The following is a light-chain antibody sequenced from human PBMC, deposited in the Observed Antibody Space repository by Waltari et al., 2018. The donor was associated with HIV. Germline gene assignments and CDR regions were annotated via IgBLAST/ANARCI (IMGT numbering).Light chain of an antibody. J-gene: IGKJ5*01. V-gene: IGKV1D-12*01. CDR3: QQTNYFPIT. CDR2: GAS. Sequence: IQMTQSPSSVSASLGDRVTITCRATQGISSWLAWYQQKPGKAPKLLISGASILQRGISSRFSGRGSGTDFTLTITSLQPEDIATYYCQQTNYFPITFGQGTRLEIK. CDR1: QGISSW.